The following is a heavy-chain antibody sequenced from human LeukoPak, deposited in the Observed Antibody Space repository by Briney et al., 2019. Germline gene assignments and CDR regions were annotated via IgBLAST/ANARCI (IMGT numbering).Heavy chain of an antibody. J-gene: IGHJ4*02. CDR1: GYTFTGYY. CDR3: ARDPGIYGITISFDY. V-gene: IGHV1-2*02. Sequence: AASVKVSCKASGYTFTGYYMHWVRQAPGQGLEWMGWINPNSGGTNYAQKFQGRVTMTRDTSISTAYMELSRLRSDDTAVYYCARDPGIYGITISFDYWGQGTLVTVSS. D-gene: IGHD3-9*01. CDR2: INPNSGGT.